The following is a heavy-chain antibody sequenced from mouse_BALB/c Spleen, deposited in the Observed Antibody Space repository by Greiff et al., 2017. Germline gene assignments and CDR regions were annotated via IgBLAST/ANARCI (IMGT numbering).Heavy chain of an antibody. CDR3: ASEHYYGCSYAFAY. V-gene: IGHV2-9*02. CDR1: GFSLTSYG. Sequence: QVQLQQSGPGLVAPSQSLSITCTVSGFSLTSYGVHWVRQPPGKGLEWLGVIWAGGSTNYNSALMSRLSISKDNSKSQVFLKMNSLQTDDTAMYYCASEHYYGCSYAFAYWGQGTLVTVSA. CDR2: IWAGGST. J-gene: IGHJ3*01. D-gene: IGHD1-1*01.